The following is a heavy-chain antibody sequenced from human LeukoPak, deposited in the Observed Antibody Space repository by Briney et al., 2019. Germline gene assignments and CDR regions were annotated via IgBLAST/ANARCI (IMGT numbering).Heavy chain of an antibody. CDR1: GFTFSSYS. CDR2: IGRDGGT. V-gene: IGHV3-48*04. Sequence: QSGGSLRLSCAASGFTFSSYSMNWVRQSPGKGLEWISYIGRDGGTLYADSVKGRFTTARDNSKNTLYLQMNSLRAEDTAVYYCAKGKAYCGGDPTCLSAFDIWGQGTMVTVSS. CDR3: AKGKAYCGGDPTCLSAFDI. D-gene: IGHD2-21*01. J-gene: IGHJ3*02.